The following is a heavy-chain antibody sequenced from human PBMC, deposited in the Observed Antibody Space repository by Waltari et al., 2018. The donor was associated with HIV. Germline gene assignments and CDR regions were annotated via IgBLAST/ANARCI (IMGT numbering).Heavy chain of an antibody. J-gene: IGHJ6*02. V-gene: IGHV3-30*18. D-gene: IGHD3-3*01. CDR1: GFSFSSYG. Sequence: QVQLVESGGGVVQPGRSLRLSCAASGFSFSSYGMHWVRQAPGKGLEWVAVIAYDGISKYFADSVQGLFTISSDNSKSTLHLRMNRGRAEDTAGYYCAKDLRFVEWVGGRPDYSYYSGMDVWGQGTTATGSS. CDR2: IAYDGISK. CDR3: AKDLRFVEWVGGRPDYSYYSGMDV.